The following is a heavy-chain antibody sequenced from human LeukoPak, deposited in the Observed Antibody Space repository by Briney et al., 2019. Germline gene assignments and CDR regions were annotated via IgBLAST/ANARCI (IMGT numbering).Heavy chain of an antibody. CDR2: MNPNSGNT. CDR1: GYTFTSYD. CDR3: ASRQQLARGYYFDY. V-gene: IGHV1-8*01. J-gene: IGHJ4*02. D-gene: IGHD6-13*01. Sequence: ASVKVSCKASGYTFTSYDINWVRQATGQGLEWMGWMNPNSGNTGYAQKFQGRVTMTRNTSISTAYMELSSLRSEDTAVYYCASRQQLARGYYFDYWGQGTLVTVSS.